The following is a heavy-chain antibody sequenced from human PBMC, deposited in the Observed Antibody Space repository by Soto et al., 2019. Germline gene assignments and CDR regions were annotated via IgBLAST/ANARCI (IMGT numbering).Heavy chain of an antibody. CDR3: ATGRGGILTGYWFDP. CDR2: IYYSGST. CDR1: GGSISSSSYY. Sequence: KTSETLSLTCTVSGGSISSSSYYWGWIRQPPGKGLEWIGSIYYSGSTYYNPSLKSRVTISVDTSKNQFSLKLSSVTAADTAVYYCATGRGGILTGYWFDPWGQGTLVTVSS. V-gene: IGHV4-39*01. J-gene: IGHJ5*02. D-gene: IGHD3-9*01.